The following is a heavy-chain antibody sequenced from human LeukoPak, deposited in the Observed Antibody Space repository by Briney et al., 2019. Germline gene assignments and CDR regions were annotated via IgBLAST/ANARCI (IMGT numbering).Heavy chain of an antibody. Sequence: PSETLSLTCTVSGVSISSYRCSWIRQTPGKELEWIGYIYYSGSTSYNPSLKSRVTISVDTSKNQFSLKLSSVTAADTAIYYCARSVDSSGYFAFFDYWGQGTLVTVS. J-gene: IGHJ4*02. V-gene: IGHV4-59*01. D-gene: IGHD3-22*01. CDR3: ARSVDSSGYFAFFDY. CDR1: GVSISSYR. CDR2: IYYSGST.